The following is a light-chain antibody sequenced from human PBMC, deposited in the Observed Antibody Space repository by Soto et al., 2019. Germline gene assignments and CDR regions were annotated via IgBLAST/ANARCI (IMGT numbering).Light chain of an antibody. J-gene: IGLJ3*02. Sequence: QSVLTQSPSASGTPGQRVTISCSASSSDFVSNSVSWYQHVPGTAPKLLISRNPQRPSAIPDRFSGSKSGTSASQTIGDPRSEDEADYYCATWDDNLSGPSWVFGGGTKLTGL. CDR2: RNP. CDR1: SSDFVSNS. V-gene: IGLV1-47*01. CDR3: ATWDDNLSGPSWV.